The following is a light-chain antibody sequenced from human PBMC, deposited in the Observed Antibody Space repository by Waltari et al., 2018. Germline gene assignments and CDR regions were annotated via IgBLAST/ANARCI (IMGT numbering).Light chain of an antibody. V-gene: IGKV3-11*01. J-gene: IGKJ4*01. Sequence: EIVFTQSPATLSLSPGERATLSCRASQNIDSYLAWYQLKPGQVPRLLIYDASNRATGIPARFSGSGSGADFTLIISSLEPEDFAVYYCHQRSKWPLTFGGGTKVEIK. CDR2: DAS. CDR1: QNIDSY. CDR3: HQRSKWPLT.